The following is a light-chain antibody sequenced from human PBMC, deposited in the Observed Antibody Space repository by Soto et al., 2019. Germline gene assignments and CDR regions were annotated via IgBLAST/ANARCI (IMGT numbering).Light chain of an antibody. V-gene: IGKV4-1*01. CDR1: QSVLRSSNNKNF. J-gene: IGKJ5*01. Sequence: DIVMTQSPDSLGVSLGERATINCTSSQSVLRSSNNKNFLAWYQQKPGQPPKMIIYWASTRESGVPDRFSGSGSGTHFSLTISYLQAEDVAVYYCQQYETTPITFGQETRLEMK. CDR3: QQYETTPIT. CDR2: WAS.